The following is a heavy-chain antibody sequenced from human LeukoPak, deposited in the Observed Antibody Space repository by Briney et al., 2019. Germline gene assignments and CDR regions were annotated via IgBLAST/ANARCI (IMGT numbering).Heavy chain of an antibody. CDR2: IYTSGST. CDR3: ARDRGGRYYYYMDV. V-gene: IGHV4-61*02. Sequence: ASETLSLTCTVSGGSISSGSYYWSWIRQPAGKGLEWIGRIYTSGSTNYNPSLKSPVTMSVDTSKNQFSLKLSSVTAADTAVYYCARDRGGRYYYYMDVWGKGTTVTVSS. CDR1: GGSISSGSYY. J-gene: IGHJ6*03. D-gene: IGHD3-10*01.